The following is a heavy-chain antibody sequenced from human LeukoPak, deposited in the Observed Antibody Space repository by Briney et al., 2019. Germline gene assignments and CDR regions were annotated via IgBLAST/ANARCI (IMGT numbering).Heavy chain of an antibody. J-gene: IGHJ4*02. V-gene: IGHV3-72*01. CDR1: GFTFSDHY. CDR2: TRNKANSYTT. D-gene: IGHD4-17*01. CDR3: ARAGGSYGDYSHYFDY. Sequence: GGSLRLSCAASGFTFSDHYMDWVRQAPGKGLEGVGRTRNKANSYTTEYAASVKGRFTISRDDSKNSLYLQMNSLKTEDTAVYYCARAGGSYGDYSHYFDYWGQGTLVTVSS.